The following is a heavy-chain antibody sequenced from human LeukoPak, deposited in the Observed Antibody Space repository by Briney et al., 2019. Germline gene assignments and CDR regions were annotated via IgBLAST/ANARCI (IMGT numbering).Heavy chain of an antibody. Sequence: ASVKVSCKASGYTFTSYDINWLRQATGQGLEWMGWMNPNSGNTGYAQKFQGRVTMTRNTSISTAYMELSSLRSEDTAVYYCARGSHYYDSSGPSAAWGQGTLVTVSS. V-gene: IGHV1-8*01. J-gene: IGHJ5*02. CDR3: ARGSHYYDSSGPSAA. CDR2: MNPNSGNT. D-gene: IGHD3-22*01. CDR1: GYTFTSYD.